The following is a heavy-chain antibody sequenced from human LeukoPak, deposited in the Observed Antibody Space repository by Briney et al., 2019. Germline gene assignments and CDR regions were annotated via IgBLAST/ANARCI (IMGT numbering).Heavy chain of an antibody. CDR1: GGSFSGYY. CDR2: INHSGST. J-gene: IGHJ4*02. Sequence: SETLSLTCAVYGGSFSGYYWSWIRQPPGKGLEWIGEINHSGSTNYNPSLKSRVTISVDTSKDQFSLKLSSVTAADTAVYYCAGSFGSYEPYWGQGTLVTVSS. V-gene: IGHV4-34*01. D-gene: IGHD1-26*01. CDR3: AGSFGSYEPY.